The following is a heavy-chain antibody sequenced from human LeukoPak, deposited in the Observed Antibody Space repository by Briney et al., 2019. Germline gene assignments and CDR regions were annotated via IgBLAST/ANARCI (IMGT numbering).Heavy chain of an antibody. D-gene: IGHD5-24*01. CDR2: INSDGSST. CDR3: ATERAGRDGYIVFDY. V-gene: IGHV3-74*01. CDR1: GFTFSSYW. J-gene: IGHJ4*02. Sequence: GGSLRLSCAASGFTFSSYWMHWVRQAPGKGLVWVSRINSDGSSTTYADSVKGRFTISRDNAKNMLYLQMNSLRAEDTAVYYCATERAGRDGYIVFDYWGQGTLVTVFS.